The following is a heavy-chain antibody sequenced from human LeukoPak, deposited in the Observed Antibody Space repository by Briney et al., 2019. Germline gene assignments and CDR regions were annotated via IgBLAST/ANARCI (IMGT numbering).Heavy chain of an antibody. CDR1: GGSVSTYY. V-gene: IGHV4-34*01. CDR3: ALIPFDYYYGMDV. J-gene: IGHJ6*02. Sequence: SETLSLTCAVYGGSVSTYYWNWIRQPPGKGLEWIGEINHSGSTNYSPSLKSRVTISVDTSKNQFSLRLNPVTAADTAVYYCALIPFDYYYGMDVWGQGTTVTVSS. CDR2: INHSGST.